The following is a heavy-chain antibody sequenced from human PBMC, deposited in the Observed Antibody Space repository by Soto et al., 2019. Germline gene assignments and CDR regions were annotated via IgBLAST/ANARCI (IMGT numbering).Heavy chain of an antibody. Sequence: QVQLMQSGAEVKKPGASVKVSCKASGDTFTDYYIHWVRQAPGQGLEWMGTVNPSGGHTTYAQHFLGRVTMTRDTSTSTLYMELTSLTSDDTAIYYCVRGGHVVVVTAAVDYWGKGTLGTVSS. D-gene: IGHD2-21*02. CDR3: VRGGHVVVVTAAVDY. CDR2: VNPSGGHT. CDR1: GDTFTDYY. V-gene: IGHV1-46*01. J-gene: IGHJ4*02.